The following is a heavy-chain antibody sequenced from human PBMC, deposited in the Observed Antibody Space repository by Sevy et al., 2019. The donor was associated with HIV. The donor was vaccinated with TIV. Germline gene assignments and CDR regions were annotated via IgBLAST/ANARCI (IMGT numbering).Heavy chain of an antibody. J-gene: IGHJ4*02. V-gene: IGHV1-69*13. Sequence: ASVKVSCKASGGTFSSYAISWVRQAPGQGLEWMGRIIPIFGTANYAQKFQGRVTITADESTSTAYMELSSLRSEDTAVYYCAREMAYCGGDCSPYYFDYWGQGTLVTVSS. CDR1: GGTFSSYA. CDR3: AREMAYCGGDCSPYYFDY. CDR2: IIPIFGTA. D-gene: IGHD2-21*02.